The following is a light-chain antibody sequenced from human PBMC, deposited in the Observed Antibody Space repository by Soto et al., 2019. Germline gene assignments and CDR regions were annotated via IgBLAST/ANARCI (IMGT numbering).Light chain of an antibody. CDR2: DNN. J-gene: IGLJ1*01. V-gene: IGLV1-51*01. CDR3: GTWDNSLSANV. Sequence: QSVLTQPPSVSAAAGQKVTISCSGSSSNIGNNFVSWYRQLPGTAPKLLIYDNNQRPSGIPDRFSASKSGTSATLGITGLQTGDDADYYCGTWDNSLSANVFGNGTKVTVL. CDR1: SSNIGNNF.